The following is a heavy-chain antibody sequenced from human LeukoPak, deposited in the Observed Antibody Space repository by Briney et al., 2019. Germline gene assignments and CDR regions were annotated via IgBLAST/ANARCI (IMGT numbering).Heavy chain of an antibody. V-gene: IGHV3-7*03. CDR1: KFAFSSYA. J-gene: IGHJ4*02. CDR3: ARGRDTAMEYFDY. CDR2: IKQDGSEK. D-gene: IGHD5-18*01. Sequence: GGSLRLSCAASKFAFSSYAMSWVRQAPGKGLEWVANIKQDGSEKYYVDSVKGRFTISRDNAKNSLYLQMNSLRAEDTAVYYCARGRDTAMEYFDYWGQGTLVTVSS.